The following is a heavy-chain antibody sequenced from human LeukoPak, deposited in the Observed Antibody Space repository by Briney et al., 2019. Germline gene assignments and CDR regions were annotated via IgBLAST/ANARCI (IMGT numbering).Heavy chain of an antibody. CDR3: ARDPSLTYYFDY. V-gene: IGHV3-33*08. CDR2: IWYDGSNK. Sequence: PGGSLRLSCIASGFSLSGYAMSWVRQAPGKGLEWVALIWYDGSNKYYADSVKGRFTISRDDSKNTLFLQMNSLRVEDTAVYYCARDPSLTYYFDYWGQGTLVTVSS. J-gene: IGHJ4*02. CDR1: GFSLSGYA.